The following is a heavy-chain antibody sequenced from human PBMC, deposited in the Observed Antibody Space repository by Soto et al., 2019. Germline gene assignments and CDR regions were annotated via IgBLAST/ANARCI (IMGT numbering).Heavy chain of an antibody. CDR2: IYYSGST. V-gene: IGHV4-59*01. CDR3: ATLIRVPRGYYFDY. J-gene: IGHJ4*02. CDR1: GGSISSYY. D-gene: IGHD2-8*01. Sequence: SETLSLTCTVSGGSISSYYLSWIRQPPGKGLEWIGYIYYSGSTNYNPSLKSRVTISVDTSKNQFSLKLSSVTAADTAVYYCATLIRVPRGYYFDYWGQGTLVTVSS.